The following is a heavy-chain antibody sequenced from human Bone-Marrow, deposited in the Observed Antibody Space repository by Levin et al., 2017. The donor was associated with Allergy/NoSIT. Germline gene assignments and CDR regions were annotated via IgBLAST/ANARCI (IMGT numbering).Heavy chain of an antibody. CDR2: IKQDGSEK. Sequence: GGSLRLSCAASGFTFSSYWMSWVRQAPGKGLEWVANIKQDGSEKYYVDSVKGRFTISRDNAKNSLYLQMNSLRAEDTAVYYCARGFTTYCSGGSCYSGLVDYWGQGTLVTVSS. V-gene: IGHV3-7*01. CDR3: ARGFTTYCSGGSCYSGLVDY. D-gene: IGHD2-15*01. J-gene: IGHJ4*02. CDR1: GFTFSSYW.